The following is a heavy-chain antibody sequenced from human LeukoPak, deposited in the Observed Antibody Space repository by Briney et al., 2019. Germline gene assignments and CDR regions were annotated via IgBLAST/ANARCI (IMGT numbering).Heavy chain of an antibody. V-gene: IGHV4-61*01. CDR1: GGSVSSGSYY. J-gene: IGHJ5*02. CDR2: IYYSGST. CDR3: ARPQSVTGLGTGWFDP. D-gene: IGHD6-19*01. Sequence: ASETLSLTCTVSGGSVSSGSYYWSWIRQPPGKGLEWIGYIYYSGSTNYNPSLKSRVTISVDTSKNQFSLRLSSVTAADTAVYYCARPQSVTGLGTGWFDPWGQGTLVTVSS.